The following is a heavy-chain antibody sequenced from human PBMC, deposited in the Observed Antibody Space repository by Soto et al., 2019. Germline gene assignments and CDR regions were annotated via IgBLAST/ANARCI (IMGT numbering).Heavy chain of an antibody. CDR2: IYWNDDK. CDR1: GFSLSTSGVG. J-gene: IGHJ4*02. Sequence: SGPTLVNPTQTLTLTCTFSGFSLSTSGVGVGWIRQPPGKALEWLALIYWNDDKRYSPSLKCRLTITKDTSKNQVVLTMTNMDPVDTATYYCAHAVTPVEDYYFDYWGQGTLVTVSS. V-gene: IGHV2-5*01. D-gene: IGHD4-17*01. CDR3: AHAVTPVEDYYFDY.